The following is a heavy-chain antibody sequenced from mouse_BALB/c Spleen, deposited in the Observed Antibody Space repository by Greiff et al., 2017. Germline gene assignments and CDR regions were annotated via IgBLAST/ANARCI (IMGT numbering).Heavy chain of an antibody. Sequence: EVKLLESGAELVKPGASVKLSCTASGFNIKDTYMHWVKQRPEQGLEWIGRIDPANGNTKYDPKFQGKATITADTSSNTAYLQLSSLTSEDTAVYYCDPIYDGYYSAMDYWGQGTSVTVSS. CDR2: IDPANGNT. J-gene: IGHJ4*01. D-gene: IGHD2-3*01. CDR3: DPIYDGYYSAMDY. V-gene: IGHV14-3*02. CDR1: GFNIKDTY.